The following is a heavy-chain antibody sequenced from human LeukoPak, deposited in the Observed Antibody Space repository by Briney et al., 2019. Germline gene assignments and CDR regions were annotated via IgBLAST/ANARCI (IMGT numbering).Heavy chain of an antibody. J-gene: IGHJ6*03. D-gene: IGHD6-6*01. CDR2: MNPNSGNT. CDR3: ARGRRRGSSSSLLGQTYYYYYMDV. Sequence: AASVKVSCKASGYTFTSYDINWVRQATGQGLEWMGWMNPNSGNTGYAQKFQGRVTITRNTSISTAYMELSSLRSEDTAVYYCARGRRRGSSSSLLGQTYYYYYMDVWGKGTTVTVSS. V-gene: IGHV1-8*03. CDR1: GYTFTSYD.